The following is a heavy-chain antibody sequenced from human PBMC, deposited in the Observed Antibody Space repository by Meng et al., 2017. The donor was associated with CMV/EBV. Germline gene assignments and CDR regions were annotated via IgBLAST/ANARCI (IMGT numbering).Heavy chain of an antibody. Sequence: QITFKEYGATLVKPTQTLPLTCTFSGFSLSTSGVGVGWIRQPPGKALEWLALIYWDDDKRYSPSLKSRLTITKDTSKNQVVLTMTNMDPVDTATYYCAHRGRIAAAGTDWFDPWGQGTLVTVSS. D-gene: IGHD6-13*01. CDR2: IYWDDDK. J-gene: IGHJ5*02. CDR1: GFSLSTSGVG. CDR3: AHRGRIAAAGTDWFDP. V-gene: IGHV2-5*02.